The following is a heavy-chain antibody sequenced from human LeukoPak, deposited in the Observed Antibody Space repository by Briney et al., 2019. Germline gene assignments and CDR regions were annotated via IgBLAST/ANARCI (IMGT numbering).Heavy chain of an antibody. Sequence: GGSLRLSFAASGFTFSSYSMNWVRQAPGKGLVWVSSISSSSSYIYYADSVKGRFTISRDNSKNTLYLQMNSLRPEDTSVYYCARSPTSWYFDYWGQGTLVTVSS. V-gene: IGHV3-21*01. J-gene: IGHJ4*02. D-gene: IGHD2-2*01. CDR1: GFTFSSYS. CDR3: ARSPTSWYFDY. CDR2: ISSSSSYI.